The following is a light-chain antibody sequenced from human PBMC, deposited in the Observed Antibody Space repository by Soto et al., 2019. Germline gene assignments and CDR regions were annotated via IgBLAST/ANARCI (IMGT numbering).Light chain of an antibody. CDR1: SSDVGGYNY. J-gene: IGLJ1*01. CDR2: DVS. V-gene: IGLV2-14*01. Sequence: SVLTQPASVSGSPGQSSTISCTGTSSDVGGYNYVSWYQQHPGKAPKFMIYDVSNRPSGVSTRFSGSKSGNTASLTISGLQAEDEADYYCNSYTTSNTRQIVFGTGTKVTVL. CDR3: NSYTTSNTRQIV.